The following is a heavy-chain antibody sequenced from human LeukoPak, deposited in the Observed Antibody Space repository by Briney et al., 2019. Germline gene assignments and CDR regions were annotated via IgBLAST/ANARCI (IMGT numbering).Heavy chain of an antibody. CDR2: INHSGSI. CDR1: GGSFSGYY. V-gene: IGHV4-34*01. D-gene: IGHD3-10*01. CDR3: ARGGPYYYGSGSYYNY. J-gene: IGHJ4*02. Sequence: PSETLSLTCAVYGGSFSGYYWSWIRQPPGKGLEWIGEINHSGSINYNPSLKSRVTISVDTSKNQFSLKLSSVTAADTAVYYCARGGPYYYGSGSYYNYWGQGTLVTVSS.